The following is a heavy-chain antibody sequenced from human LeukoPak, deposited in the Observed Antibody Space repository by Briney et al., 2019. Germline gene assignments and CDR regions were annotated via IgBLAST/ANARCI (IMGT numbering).Heavy chain of an antibody. CDR3: AKDIRFNWFDP. D-gene: IGHD1-14*01. V-gene: IGHV3-23*01. CDR2: ISGSGGST. Sequence: GGSLRLSCAASGFTFSNYAMSWVRQAPGKGLEWVSVISGSGGSTHYADSVKGRCTISRDNSKNTQYLQSNSLRGEDAAVYYCAKDIRFNWFDPWGQGTLVTVSS. J-gene: IGHJ5*02. CDR1: GFTFSNYA.